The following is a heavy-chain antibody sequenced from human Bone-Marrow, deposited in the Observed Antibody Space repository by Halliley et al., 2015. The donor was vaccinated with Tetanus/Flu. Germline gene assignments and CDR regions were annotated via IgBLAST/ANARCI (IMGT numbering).Heavy chain of an antibody. J-gene: IGHJ4*02. D-gene: IGHD1-7*01. Sequence: IGYIYYSGNTYYNPSLKRRVTISVDSSNNQFSLKLSSVTAADTAVYYCARDRSISGTTSFDYWGQGTLVTVSS. CDR3: ARDRSISGTTSFDY. V-gene: IGHV4-31*02. CDR2: IYYSGNT.